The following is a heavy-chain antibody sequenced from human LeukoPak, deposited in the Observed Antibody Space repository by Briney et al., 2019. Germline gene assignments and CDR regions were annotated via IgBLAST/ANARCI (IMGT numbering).Heavy chain of an antibody. Sequence: SVKVSCKASGGTFSTYAISWVRQAPGQGLEWMGGIIPIFGTANYAQKFQGRVTITADESTSTAYMELSSLRSEDTAVYYCASKRGYSYGFDYWGQGTLVTVS. D-gene: IGHD5-18*01. CDR1: GGTFSTYA. CDR3: ASKRGYSYGFDY. J-gene: IGHJ4*02. V-gene: IGHV1-69*13. CDR2: IIPIFGTA.